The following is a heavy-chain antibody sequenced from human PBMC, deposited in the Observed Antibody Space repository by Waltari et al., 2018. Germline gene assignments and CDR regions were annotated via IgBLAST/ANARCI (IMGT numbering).Heavy chain of an antibody. J-gene: IGHJ6*02. CDR2: INHSGST. Sequence: QVPLQQWGAGLLTPSETLSLTCAVYGGSFSGYYWRWIRQPPGKGLEWIGEINHSGSTNYNPSLKSRVTISVDTSKNQFSLKLSSVTAADTAVYYCARGRGYEFYYYYGMDVWGQGTTVTVSS. CDR1: GGSFSGYY. V-gene: IGHV4-34*01. D-gene: IGHD5-18*01. CDR3: ARGRGYEFYYYYGMDV.